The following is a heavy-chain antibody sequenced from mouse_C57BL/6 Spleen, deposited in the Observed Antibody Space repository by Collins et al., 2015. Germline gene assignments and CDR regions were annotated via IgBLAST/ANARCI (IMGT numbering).Heavy chain of an antibody. D-gene: IGHD1-1*01. V-gene: IGHV8-8*01. J-gene: IGHJ1*03. CDR2: FWWDDDK. CDR3: ARIVYYGSYWYFDV. Sequence: QVTLKESGPGILQPSQTLSLTCSFSGFSLSTFGMGVSWIRQPSGKGLEWLAHFWWDDDKFYNPALKSRLTISKDSSKNQVFLKIANVDTADTATYYCARIVYYGSYWYFDVWGTGTTVTVSS. CDR1: GFSLSTFGMG.